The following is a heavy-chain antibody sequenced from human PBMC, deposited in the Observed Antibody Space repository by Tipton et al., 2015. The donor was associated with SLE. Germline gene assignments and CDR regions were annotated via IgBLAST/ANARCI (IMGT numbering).Heavy chain of an antibody. CDR1: GFTFSSYA. CDR2: ISSNGGST. V-gene: IGHV3-64D*06. D-gene: IGHD3-16*01. J-gene: IGHJ3*02. CDR3: VNGGRNAFDI. Sequence: PLRLSCSASGFTFSSYAMHWVRQAPGKGLEYVSAISSNGGSTYYADSVKGRFTISRDNSKNTLYLQMSSLRAEDTAVYYCVNGGRNAFDIWGQGTMVTVSS.